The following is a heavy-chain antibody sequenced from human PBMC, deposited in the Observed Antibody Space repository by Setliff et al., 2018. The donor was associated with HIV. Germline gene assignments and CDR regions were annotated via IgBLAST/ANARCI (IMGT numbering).Heavy chain of an antibody. V-gene: IGHV4-39*07. D-gene: IGHD2-21*02. CDR1: GGSLSRTSYY. CDR3: ARGGNSGIRSSDY. Sequence: KPSETLSLTCTVSGGSLSRTSYYWGWIRQPPGKGLEWLGTIYFTGSAYYNPSLKSRVTISVDTSKNQFSLKLSSVTASDTAMYYCARGGNSGIRSSDYWGQGTLVTVSS. CDR2: IYFTGSA. J-gene: IGHJ4*02.